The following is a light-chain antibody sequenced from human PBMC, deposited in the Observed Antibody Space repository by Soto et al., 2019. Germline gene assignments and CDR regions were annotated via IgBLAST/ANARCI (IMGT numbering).Light chain of an antibody. J-gene: IGLJ1*01. CDR2: RDS. CDR1: NIGSKN. CDR3: QVWDSSTDV. Sequence: SYELTQPPSVSVALGQTARITCGGNNIGSKNVHWYQQKPGQAPVLVIYRDSNRPSGIPERFSGSNSGNTATLTISRAQAGDEADYYCQVWDSSTDVFGTGTKVTVL. V-gene: IGLV3-9*01.